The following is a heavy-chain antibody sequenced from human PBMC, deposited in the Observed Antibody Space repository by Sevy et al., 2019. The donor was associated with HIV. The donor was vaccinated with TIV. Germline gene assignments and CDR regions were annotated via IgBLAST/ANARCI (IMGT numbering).Heavy chain of an antibody. D-gene: IGHD2-15*01. CDR2: ISWNSGSI. V-gene: IGHV3-9*01. CDR3: AKDIGWQVDHRVSAIDI. J-gene: IGHJ3*02. Sequence: GGSLRLSCAASGFTFDDYAMHWVRQAPGKGLEWVSGISWNSGSIAYADSVKGRFTISRDNAKNSLYLQMNSLRAEDTALYYCAKDIGWQVDHRVSAIDIWGQGTMVTVSS. CDR1: GFTFDDYA.